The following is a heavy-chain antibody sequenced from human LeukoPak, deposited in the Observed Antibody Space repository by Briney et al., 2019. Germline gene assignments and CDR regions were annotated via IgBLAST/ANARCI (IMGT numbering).Heavy chain of an antibody. J-gene: IGHJ4*02. CDR2: IIPIFGTA. D-gene: IGHD2-21*01. Sequence: ASVKVSCKASGGTFSSYAISWVRQAPGQWLEWMGGIIPIFGTANYAQKFQGRVTITTDESTSTAYMELSSLRSEDTAVYYCARDRLPEGRGGILQFDYWGQGTLVTVSS. CDR3: ARDRLPEGRGGILQFDY. V-gene: IGHV1-69*05. CDR1: GGTFSSYA.